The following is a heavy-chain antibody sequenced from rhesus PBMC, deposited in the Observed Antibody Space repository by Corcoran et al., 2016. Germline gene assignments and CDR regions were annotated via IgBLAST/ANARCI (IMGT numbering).Heavy chain of an antibody. J-gene: IGHJ2*01. Sequence: EVQLVETGGGLVQPGGSLKLSCAASGFTFSSYGMSWVRQAPGTGLEWVSAINRGGGSTYYADSVKGRFTISRDNSKNTLSLQMNSLRAEDTAVYYCAKIQTSRYWYFDLWGPGTPITISS. CDR1: GFTFSSYG. D-gene: IGHD4-23*01. V-gene: IGHV3S5*01. CDR3: AKIQTSRYWYFDL. CDR2: INRGGGST.